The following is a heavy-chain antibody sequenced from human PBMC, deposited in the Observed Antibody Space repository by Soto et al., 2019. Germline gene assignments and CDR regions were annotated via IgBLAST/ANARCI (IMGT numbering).Heavy chain of an antibody. CDR1: GGSISSGDYY. CDR3: AGGPYGGSYATHYYYGMDV. V-gene: IGHV4-30-4*01. Sequence: QVQLQESGPGLVKPSQTLSLTCTVSGGSISSGDYYWSWIRQPPGKGLEWIGYIYYSGSTYYNPSLKSRVTISVDTSKNQSSLKLSSVTAADTAVYYCAGGPYGGSYATHYYYGMDVWGQGTTVTVSS. CDR2: IYYSGST. D-gene: IGHD1-26*01. J-gene: IGHJ6*02.